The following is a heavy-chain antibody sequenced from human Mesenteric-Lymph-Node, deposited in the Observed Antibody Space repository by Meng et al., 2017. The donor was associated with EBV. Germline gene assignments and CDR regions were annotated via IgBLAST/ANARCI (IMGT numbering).Heavy chain of an antibody. Sequence: QVQLQQWGAGLLNPSETLSLTCAVYGGSFSGYYWSWIRQPPGKGLEWIGEINHSGSTNYNPSLKSRVTISVDTSKNQFSLKLSSVTAADTAVYYCARGEKGPIDYWGQGTLVTVSS. CDR3: ARGEKGPIDY. CDR1: GGSFSGYY. V-gene: IGHV4-34*01. CDR2: INHSGST. J-gene: IGHJ4*02.